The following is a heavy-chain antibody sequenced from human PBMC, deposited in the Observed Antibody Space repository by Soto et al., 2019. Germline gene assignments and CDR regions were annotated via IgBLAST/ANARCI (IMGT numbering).Heavy chain of an antibody. CDR2: IYHSGST. J-gene: IGHJ5*02. CDR3: ARVLEVAGGFDP. V-gene: IGHV4-4*02. D-gene: IGHD2-15*01. Sequence: SETLSGTCAVSGGSISSSNWWSWVRQPPGKGLEWIGEIYHSGSTNYNPSLKSRVTISLDTSKNQFSLRLDSVTAADTAVYYCARVLEVAGGFDPWGQGTLVTVSS. CDR1: GGSISSSNW.